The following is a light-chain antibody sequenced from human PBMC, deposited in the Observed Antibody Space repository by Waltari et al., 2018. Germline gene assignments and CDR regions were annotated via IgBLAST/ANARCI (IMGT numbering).Light chain of an antibody. J-gene: IGLJ2*01. CDR1: RSDVGGYNY. Sequence: SALTQPASVSAAPGQSITISCTGTRSDVGGYNYVSWYQQHPGKAPKLMIYEVSNRPSAVSNRFSGSKSGNTASLTLSGLQAEDEADYYCSSYTSSSTYVVFGGGTKLPVL. CDR3: SSYTSSSTYVV. V-gene: IGLV2-14*01. CDR2: EVS.